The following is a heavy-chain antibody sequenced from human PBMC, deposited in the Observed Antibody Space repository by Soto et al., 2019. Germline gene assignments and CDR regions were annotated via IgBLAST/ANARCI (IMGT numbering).Heavy chain of an antibody. V-gene: IGHV1-18*01. CDR2: ISAYNGNT. CDR1: GYTFTSYG. D-gene: IGHD5-12*01. CDR3: ARDWSGWGPGEGLERATP. Sequence: VSVKVSCKASGYTFTSYGISWVRQAPGQGLEWMGWISAYNGNTNYAQRLQGRVTMTTDTSTSTAYMELRSLRSDDTAVYYCARDWSGWGPGEGLERATPGGQETLVTVS. J-gene: IGHJ5*02.